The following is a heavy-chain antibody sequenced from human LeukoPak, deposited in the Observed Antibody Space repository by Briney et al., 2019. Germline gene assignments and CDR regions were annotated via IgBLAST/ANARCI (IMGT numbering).Heavy chain of an antibody. CDR1: GFTFSSYS. CDR2: ISGSSSYI. V-gene: IGHV3-21*01. D-gene: IGHD5-12*01. CDR3: ARYSGYDRSGSDY. Sequence: GGSLRLSCAASGFTFSSYSMNWVRQAPGKGLEWVSSISGSSSYIYYADSVKGRFTISRDNAKNSLYLQMNSLRAEDTAVYYCARYSGYDRSGSDYWGQGTLVTVSS. J-gene: IGHJ4*02.